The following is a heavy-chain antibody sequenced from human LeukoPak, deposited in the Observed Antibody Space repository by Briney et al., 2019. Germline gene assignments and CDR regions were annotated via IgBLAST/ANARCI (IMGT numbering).Heavy chain of an antibody. CDR1: GGSIGTHY. D-gene: IGHD3-10*01. Sequence: SETLSLTCTISGGSIGTHYWSWVRQPPGKGLEWIGFVFHNGYTKDNPSLKSRVTLSVDTSKNQFSLKVHSVTAADTAVYYCARRRTYYGSGSYGYAMDVWGQGTTVTVSS. J-gene: IGHJ6*02. V-gene: IGHV4-59*11. CDR3: ARRRTYYGSGSYGYAMDV. CDR2: VFHNGYT.